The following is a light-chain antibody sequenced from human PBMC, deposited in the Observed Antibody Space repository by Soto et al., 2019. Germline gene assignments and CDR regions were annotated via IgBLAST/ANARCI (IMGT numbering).Light chain of an antibody. J-gene: IGLJ1*01. V-gene: IGLV2-14*01. Sequence: QSALTQPASVSGSPGQSITISCTGASSDVGGYNYVSWYQQHPGKAPKVLISDVSNRPSGISNRFSGSKSGNTASLTISGLQAEDEADYYCCSYAGSYTFYVFGTGTKVTVL. CDR3: CSYAGSYTFYV. CDR2: DVS. CDR1: SSDVGGYNY.